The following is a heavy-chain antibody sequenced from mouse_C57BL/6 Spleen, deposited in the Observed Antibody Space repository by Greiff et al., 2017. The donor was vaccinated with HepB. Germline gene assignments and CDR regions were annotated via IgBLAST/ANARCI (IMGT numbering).Heavy chain of an antibody. Sequence: VQLKQSGAELVRPGASVKLSCTASGFNIKDDYMHWVKQRPEQGLEWIGWIDPENGDTEYASKFQGKATITADTSSNTAYLQLSSLTSEDTAVYYCTTRGLYYAMDYWGQGTSVAVSS. CDR2: IDPENGDT. J-gene: IGHJ4*01. D-gene: IGHD6-5*01. CDR1: GFNIKDDY. CDR3: TTRGLYYAMDY. V-gene: IGHV14-4*01.